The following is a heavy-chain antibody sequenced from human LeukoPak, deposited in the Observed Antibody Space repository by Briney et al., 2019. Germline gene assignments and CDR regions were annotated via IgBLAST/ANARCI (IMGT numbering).Heavy chain of an antibody. CDR2: VDPEDGET. CDR3: ATGGEPGDNTHDYYYYMDV. V-gene: IGHV1-69-2*01. CDR1: GFKFIDYY. Sequence: ATVKISCKVSGFKFIDYYMHWVQQTPGKGLEWMGLVDPEDGETRFAEKFQGRVTITADTSTDTAYMELSSLRSEDTAVYYCATGGEPGDNTHDYYYYMDVWGKGTSVTVSS. D-gene: IGHD1-26*01. J-gene: IGHJ6*03.